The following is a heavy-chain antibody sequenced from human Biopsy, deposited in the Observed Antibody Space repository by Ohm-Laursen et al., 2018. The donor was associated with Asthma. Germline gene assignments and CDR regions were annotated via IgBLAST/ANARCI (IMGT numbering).Heavy chain of an antibody. CDR2: INSVFGTT. Sequence: SVKVSCKPLGGTFNTYVIGWVRQAPGQGLEWMGGINSVFGTTTYPQKFQDRVTITADDPTSTVYMELSSLRSEDTAVYYCARKAGSCISRTCYSLNFWGQGTLVTVSS. J-gene: IGHJ4*02. CDR1: GGTFNTYV. V-gene: IGHV1-69*13. CDR3: ARKAGSCISRTCYSLNF. D-gene: IGHD2-2*01.